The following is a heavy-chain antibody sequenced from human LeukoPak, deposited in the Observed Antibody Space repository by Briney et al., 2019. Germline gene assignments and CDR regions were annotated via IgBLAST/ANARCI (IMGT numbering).Heavy chain of an antibody. D-gene: IGHD2/OR15-2a*01. J-gene: IGHJ4*02. V-gene: IGHV4-59*12. CDR1: GDPISSYY. CDR3: AREGIVRTYDQ. Sequence: SETLSLTCTVSGDPISSYYWYWFRQPPGKELEWIACIYYSGITHYNPSLKSRVTISLDTSKNQFSLRLSSVTAADTAVYYCAREGIVRTYDQWGQGTLVTVSS. CDR2: IYYSGIT.